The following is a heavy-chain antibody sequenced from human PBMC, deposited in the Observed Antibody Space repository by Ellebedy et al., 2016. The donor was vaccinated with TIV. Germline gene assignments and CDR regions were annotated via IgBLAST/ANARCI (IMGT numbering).Heavy chain of an antibody. D-gene: IGHD3-3*01. CDR1: GGSISSYY. V-gene: IGHV4-59*01. Sequence: SETLSLTXTVSGGSISSYYWSWIRQPPGKGLEWIGYIYYSGSTNYNPSLKSRVTISVDTSKNQFSLKLSSVTAADTAVYYCARVNGYYDFWGGYDYYYYGMDVWGQGTTVTVSS. CDR3: ARVNGYYDFWGGYDYYYYGMDV. CDR2: IYYSGST. J-gene: IGHJ6*02.